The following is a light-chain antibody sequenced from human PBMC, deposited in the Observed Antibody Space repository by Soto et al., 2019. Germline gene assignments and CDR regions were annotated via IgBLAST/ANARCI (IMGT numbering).Light chain of an antibody. CDR1: SSDIGAYNY. J-gene: IGLJ2*01. V-gene: IGLV2-14*01. CDR3: SSYTTTNTQV. CDR2: DAT. Sequence: QSVLTQPASVSGSPGQSIAISCTGTSSDIGAYNYVSWYQQYPGKAPKLIIFDATNRPSGVSNRFSGSKSGDTASLTISGLQAEDEADYYCSSYTTTNTQVFGGGTKLTVL.